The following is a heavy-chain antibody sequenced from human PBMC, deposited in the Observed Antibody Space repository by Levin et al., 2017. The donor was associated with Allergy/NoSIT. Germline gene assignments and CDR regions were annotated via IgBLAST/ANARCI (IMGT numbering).Heavy chain of an antibody. CDR3: ARDRFSSGYHFDY. V-gene: IGHV1-18*01. CDR2: ISGYTGNT. D-gene: IGHD6-19*01. J-gene: IGHJ4*02. Sequence: GESLKISCKASGYTFSNYGISWVRQAPGQGLEWMGWISGYTGNTNYVEKLQGRVTMTTDTSTSTAYLELRSLRSDHTAVYYCARDRFSSGYHFDYWGQGTLVTVSS. CDR1: GYTFSNYG.